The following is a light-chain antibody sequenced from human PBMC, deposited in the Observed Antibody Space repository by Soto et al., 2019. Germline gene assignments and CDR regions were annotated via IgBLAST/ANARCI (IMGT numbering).Light chain of an antibody. CDR3: QQYHSSPVT. Sequence: EIGLTQSACTLSLSPGERATLSCGASQSVSNSFLAWYQQKPGQAPRLLIYGASDRATGIPDRFSGSGSGTDFTLTISRLEPEDFAVYYCQQYHSSPVTFGQGTKVDIK. CDR2: GAS. CDR1: QSVSNSF. J-gene: IGKJ1*01. V-gene: IGKV3-20*01.